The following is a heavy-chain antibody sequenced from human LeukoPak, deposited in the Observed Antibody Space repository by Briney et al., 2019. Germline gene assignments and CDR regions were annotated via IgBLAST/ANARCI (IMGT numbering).Heavy chain of an antibody. D-gene: IGHD6-13*01. CDR3: ARGGAAAGRFGNDY. J-gene: IGHJ4*02. CDR2: IYYSGST. V-gene: IGHV4-61*05. CDR1: GGSISSSSYY. Sequence: PSETLSLTCTVSGGSISSSSYYWGWIRQPPGKGLEWIGYIYYSGSTNYNPSLKSRVTISVDTSKNQFSLKLSSVTAADTAVYYCARGGAAAGRFGNDYWGQGTLVTVSS.